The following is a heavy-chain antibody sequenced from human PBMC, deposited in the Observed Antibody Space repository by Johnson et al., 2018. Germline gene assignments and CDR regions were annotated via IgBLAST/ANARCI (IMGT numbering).Heavy chain of an antibody. Sequence: EVQLVESGGGLVKPGGSLRLSCAASGFTFSNAWMSWVRQAPGKGLEWVGRFKSKTDGGTTDYAAPVKGRFTISRDDSKNTIYMQMNSLKTEDTAVNYCSTDPTSVAYYYYPVRVGAFEIWGQGTMVTVSS. CDR2: FKSKTDGGTT. CDR3: STDPTSVAYYYYPVRVGAFEI. J-gene: IGHJ3*02. CDR1: GFTFSNAW. D-gene: IGHD3-10*01. V-gene: IGHV3-15*01.